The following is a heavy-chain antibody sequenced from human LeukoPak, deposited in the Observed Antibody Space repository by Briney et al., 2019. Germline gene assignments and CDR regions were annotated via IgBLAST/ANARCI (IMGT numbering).Heavy chain of an antibody. V-gene: IGHV3-74*01. CDR1: GFTFDDYG. D-gene: IGHD2-2*02. Sequence: GGSLRLSCAASGFTFDDYGMSWVRQVPGKGLVWVSRINSEGSRTSYADSVKGRVTISRDNAKNTLYLQMNSLRAEDTAVYYCARGRYCSSTSCYKAFDIWGQGTKVTVSS. CDR3: ARGRYCSSTSCYKAFDI. CDR2: INSEGSRT. J-gene: IGHJ3*02.